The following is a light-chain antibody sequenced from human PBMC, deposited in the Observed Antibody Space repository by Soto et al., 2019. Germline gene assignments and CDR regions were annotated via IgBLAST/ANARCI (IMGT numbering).Light chain of an antibody. CDR3: QQYYLYPRT. J-gene: IGKJ1*01. V-gene: IGKV1-8*01. CDR2: AAS. CDR1: QGISSF. Sequence: RMTQSPSSFSASTGDRVTITCRASQGISSFLAWYQQKSGKAPKLLVYAASTLQSGVPSRFSGSGSGTDFTLTISSLQSEDFATYYCQQYYLYPRTFGQGTKVDI.